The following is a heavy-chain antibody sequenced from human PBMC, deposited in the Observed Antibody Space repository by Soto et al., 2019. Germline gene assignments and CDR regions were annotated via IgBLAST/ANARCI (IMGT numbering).Heavy chain of an antibody. CDR1: GFSFRDYP. CDR2: IRTNPYGGTA. Sequence: EVQLVESGGGLVKPGRSLRLSCTASGFSFRDYPMSWFRQAPGKGLEWVGLIRTNPYGGTAEYAASVTGRFTISRDDSKTIGYLQVSSLQTDDAAMYYCARASAYMRDEVWYFDLWGRGTVVTVSS. D-gene: IGHD4-4*01. CDR3: ARASAYMRDEVWYFDL. V-gene: IGHV3-49*05. J-gene: IGHJ2*01.